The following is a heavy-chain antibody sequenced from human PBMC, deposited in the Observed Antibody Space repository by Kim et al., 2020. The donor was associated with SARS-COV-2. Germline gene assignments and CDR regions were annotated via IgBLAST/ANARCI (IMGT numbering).Heavy chain of an antibody. CDR2: IYYSGST. D-gene: IGHD3-16*01. V-gene: IGHV4-39*01. J-gene: IGHJ4*02. CDR1: GGSISSSSYY. Sequence: SETLSLTCTVSGGSISSSSYYWGWIRQPPGKGLEWIGSIYYSGSTYYNPSLKSRVTISVDTSKNQFSLKLSSVTAADTAMYYCARLWGGGWRYYFDYWGQGTLVTVSS. CDR3: ARLWGGGWRYYFDY.